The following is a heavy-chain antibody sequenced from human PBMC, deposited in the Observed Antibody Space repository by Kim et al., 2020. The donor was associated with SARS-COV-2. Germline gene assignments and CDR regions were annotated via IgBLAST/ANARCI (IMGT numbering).Heavy chain of an antibody. J-gene: IGHJ4*02. Sequence: SETLSLTCAVYGGSFSGYYWSWIRQPPGKGLEWIGEINHSGSTNYNPSLKSRVTISVDTSKNQFSLKLSSVTAADTAVYYCAREASGSSSTTYYLDYWGQGTLVTVSS. D-gene: IGHD1-26*01. V-gene: IGHV4-34*01. CDR1: GGSFSGYY. CDR3: AREASGSSSTTYYLDY. CDR2: INHSGST.